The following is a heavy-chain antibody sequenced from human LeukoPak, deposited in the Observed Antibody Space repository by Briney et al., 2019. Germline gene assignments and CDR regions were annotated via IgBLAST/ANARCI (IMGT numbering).Heavy chain of an antibody. D-gene: IGHD6-19*01. V-gene: IGHV4-38-2*01. J-gene: IGHJ4*02. Sequence: LRLSCAASGFTFSDYYWGWIRQPPGKGLEWIGSIYYSGSTYYNPSLKSRVTISVDTSKNQFSLKLSSVTAADTAVYYCARDHPYSSGWLNYFDYWGQGTLVTVSS. CDR3: ARDHPYSSGWLNYFDY. CDR1: GFTFSDYY. CDR2: IYYSGST.